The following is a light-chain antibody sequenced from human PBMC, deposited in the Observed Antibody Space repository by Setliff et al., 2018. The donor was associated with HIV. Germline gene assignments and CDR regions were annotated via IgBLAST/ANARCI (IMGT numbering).Light chain of an antibody. J-gene: IGLJ1*01. CDR2: EVN. Sequence: ALAQPHSVSGSPRQSVTISCTGTSSDVGSYNRVSWYQQSPGTAPKLMIYEVNYRPSGVPDRFSGSKSGNTASLTISGLQAEDEASYYCISYTSTNTWVFGTGTKVTVL. CDR1: SSDVGSYNR. CDR3: ISYTSTNTWV. V-gene: IGLV2-18*02.